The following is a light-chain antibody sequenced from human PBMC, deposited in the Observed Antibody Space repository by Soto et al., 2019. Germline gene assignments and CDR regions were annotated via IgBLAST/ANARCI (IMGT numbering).Light chain of an antibody. CDR1: PDIATY. J-gene: IGKJ1*01. V-gene: IGKV1-33*01. CDR3: QQYDNLPPTWT. CDR2: EAS. Sequence: DFQMTHSPSSLSASVGHRVTITCQASPDIATYLNWYQQKPGKAPNLLIYEASNLETGVPSRFSGGGSGTHFTFTISNLQPEYIATYYCQQYDNLPPTWTFGQGTKVEIE.